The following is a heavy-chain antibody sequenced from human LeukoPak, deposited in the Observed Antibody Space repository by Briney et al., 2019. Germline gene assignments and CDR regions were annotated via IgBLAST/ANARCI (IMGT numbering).Heavy chain of an antibody. Sequence: GGSLRLSCAASGFTFSSYAMSWVRQAPGKGLEWVSGISGNAGSTYYGGSVRGRFTISRDNSKNTLYLQMNSLRAEDTAVYHCAKPKEPYYYYYYMDVWGKGTTVTVSS. V-gene: IGHV3-23*01. CDR2: ISGNAGST. D-gene: IGHD1-26*01. CDR3: AKPKEPYYYYYYMDV. J-gene: IGHJ6*03. CDR1: GFTFSSYA.